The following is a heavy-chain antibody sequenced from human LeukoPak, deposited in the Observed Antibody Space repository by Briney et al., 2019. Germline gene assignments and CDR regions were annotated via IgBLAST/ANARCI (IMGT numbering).Heavy chain of an antibody. CDR2: INHSGST. D-gene: IGHD5-24*01. CDR1: GGSFSGYY. V-gene: IGHV4-34*01. Sequence: SETLSLTCAVYGGSFSGYYWSWIRQPPGKGLEWIGEINHSGSTNYNPSLKSRVTISVDTSKNQFSLKLSSVTAADTAVYYCARGDPFPIEMATPYYYYGMDVWGQGTTVNVSS. CDR3: ARGDPFPIEMATPYYYYGMDV. J-gene: IGHJ6*02.